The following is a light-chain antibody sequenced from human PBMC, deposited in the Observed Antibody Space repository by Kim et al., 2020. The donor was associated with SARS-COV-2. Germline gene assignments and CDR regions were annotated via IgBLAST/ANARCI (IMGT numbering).Light chain of an antibody. CDR3: QQYNDFPYT. V-gene: IGKV1-5*03. Sequence: SASVGDRVTITCWASQSVPTWLAWYQQKPGKAPNLLIYKASSLQSGVPSRFSGSGSGTEFTLTISSLQPDDFGTYYCQQYNDFPYTFGQGTKLEI. CDR2: KAS. J-gene: IGKJ2*01. CDR1: QSVPTW.